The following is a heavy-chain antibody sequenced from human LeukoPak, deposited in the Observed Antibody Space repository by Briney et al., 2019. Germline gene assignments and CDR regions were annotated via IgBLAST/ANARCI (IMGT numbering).Heavy chain of an antibody. CDR1: GGSISSHY. D-gene: IGHD3-16*01. V-gene: IGHV4-4*07. CDR2: IYTSGNT. Sequence: SETLSLTCTVSGGSISSHYWSWIRQPAGKGLEWIGRIYTSGNTKYNPSLKSRVITSLDTSTNQLSLRLTSVTAADTALYYCARDPTGWVFDLWGRGTLVTVSS. J-gene: IGHJ2*01. CDR3: ARDPTGWVFDL.